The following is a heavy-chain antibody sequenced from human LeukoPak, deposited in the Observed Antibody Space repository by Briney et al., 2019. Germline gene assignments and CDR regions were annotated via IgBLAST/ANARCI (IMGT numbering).Heavy chain of an antibody. CDR2: IFYTGRT. CDR3: ARLSRYSYGSDY. Sequence: SETLSLTCTVSGGSMSSSSDYWGWIRQPPGKGLEWIGRIFYTGRTFYNPSLKSRVTISVDTSKNQFSLRLSSVTAADTAVYYCARLSRYSYGSDYWGQGTLVTVSS. J-gene: IGHJ4*02. V-gene: IGHV4-39*01. CDR1: GGSMSSSSDY. D-gene: IGHD5-18*01.